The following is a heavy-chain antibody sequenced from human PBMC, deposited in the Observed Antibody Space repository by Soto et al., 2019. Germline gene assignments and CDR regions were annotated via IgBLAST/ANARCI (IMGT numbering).Heavy chain of an antibody. D-gene: IGHD3-3*01. CDR1: GFTFSSYT. CDR3: ARDRWGGYSS. Sequence: GGSLRLSCAASGFTFSSYTMNWVRQAPGKGLEWVSSISSSNSYIYYADSVKGRLTISREHAKNSLYLQMHSLRAEDTAVYYWARDRWGGYSSWGQGTLVTVSS. V-gene: IGHV3-21*01. J-gene: IGHJ5*02. CDR2: ISSSNSYI.